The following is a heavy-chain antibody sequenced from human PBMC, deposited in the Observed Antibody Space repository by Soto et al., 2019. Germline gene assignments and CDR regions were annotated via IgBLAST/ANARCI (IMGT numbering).Heavy chain of an antibody. Sequence: QVQLVQSGAEVQRPGASVKVSCRASGYAFGDYDISWVRQAPGQGLEWMGWMNPNSANTGYAQKFQGRVSMTRDMSISTAYMALSRLRPEDTAIYYCAIMATYGTLNWCDPWGQGALVTVSS. CDR3: AIMATYGTLNWCDP. D-gene: IGHD1-1*01. V-gene: IGHV1-8*01. CDR2: MNPNSANT. CDR1: GYAFGDYD. J-gene: IGHJ5*02.